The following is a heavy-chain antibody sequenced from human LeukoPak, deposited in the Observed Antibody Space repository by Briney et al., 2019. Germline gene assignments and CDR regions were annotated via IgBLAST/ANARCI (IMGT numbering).Heavy chain of an antibody. CDR3: ARAPERLGWFDP. CDR2: ISAYNGNT. J-gene: IGHJ5*02. D-gene: IGHD1-1*01. V-gene: IGHV1-18*01. Sequence: GASVKVSCKASGYTFTSCGISWVRQAPGQGLEWMGWISAYNGNTNYAQKFQGRVTMTTDTSTSTAYMELRSLRSDDTAVYYCARAPERLGWFDPWGQGTLVTVSS. CDR1: GYTFTSCG.